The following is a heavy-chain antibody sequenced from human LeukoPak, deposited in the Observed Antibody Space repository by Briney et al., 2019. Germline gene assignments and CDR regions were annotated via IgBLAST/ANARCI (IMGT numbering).Heavy chain of an antibody. J-gene: IGHJ6*03. CDR2: INHSGST. CDR3: ARAGPGIAAAGTGYYYYYYMDV. D-gene: IGHD6-13*01. Sequence: SETLSLTCAVYGGSFSGYYWSWIRQPPGKGLEWIGEINHSGSTNYKPSRKSRVTISVDTSKNQFSLKLSSVTAADTAVYYCARAGPGIAAAGTGYYYYYYMDVWGKGTTVTVSS. V-gene: IGHV4-34*01. CDR1: GGSFSGYY.